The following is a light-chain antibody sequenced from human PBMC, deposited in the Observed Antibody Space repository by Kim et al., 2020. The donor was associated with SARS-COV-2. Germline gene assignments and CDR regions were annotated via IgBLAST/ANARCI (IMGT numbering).Light chain of an antibody. CDR1: QGIAHY. J-gene: IGKJ2*01. Sequence: DIQMTQSPFSLSASVGDRVTITCRASQGIAHYLAWYQQKPGKVPKLLIDAASTLQSGVPSRFSGSGSGTDFTLTISSLQPEDVATYYCQKYNSAPYTFGQANQLEI. CDR3: QKYNSAPYT. V-gene: IGKV1-27*01. CDR2: AAS.